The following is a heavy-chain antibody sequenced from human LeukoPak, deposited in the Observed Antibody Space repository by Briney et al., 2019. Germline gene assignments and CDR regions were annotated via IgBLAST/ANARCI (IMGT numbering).Heavy chain of an antibody. CDR1: GYTFTSYG. CDR3: AREAIIGYCSGGSCYSYYYYYYMDV. D-gene: IGHD2-15*01. Sequence: ASVKVSCKASGYTFTSYGISWVRQAPGQGLEWMGWISAYNGNTNYAQKLQGRVTMTTDTSTSTAYMELRSLRSDDTAVYYRAREAIIGYCSGGSCYSYYYYYYMDVWGKGTTVTISS. J-gene: IGHJ6*03. V-gene: IGHV1-18*01. CDR2: ISAYNGNT.